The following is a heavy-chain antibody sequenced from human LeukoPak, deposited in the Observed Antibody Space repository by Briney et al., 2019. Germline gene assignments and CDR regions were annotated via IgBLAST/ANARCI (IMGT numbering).Heavy chain of an antibody. D-gene: IGHD3-9*01. Sequence: GGSLRLSCAASGFTFSIYSMNWVRQAPGKGLEWVSSISSSSSYIYYADSVKGRFTISRDNAKNSLYLQMNSLRAEDTAVYYCARDLFPYNILTGYYPLPFDYWGQGTLVTVSS. CDR1: GFTFSIYS. CDR3: ARDLFPYNILTGYYPLPFDY. CDR2: ISSSSSYI. V-gene: IGHV3-21*01. J-gene: IGHJ4*02.